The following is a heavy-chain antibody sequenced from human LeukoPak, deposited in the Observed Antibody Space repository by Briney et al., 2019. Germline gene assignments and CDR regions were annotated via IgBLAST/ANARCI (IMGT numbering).Heavy chain of an antibody. CDR2: ISWNSGSI. J-gene: IGHJ4*02. D-gene: IGHD6-13*01. Sequence: GGSLRLSCAASGFTFDDYAMHWVRQAPGKGLEWVSGISWNSGSIGYADSVKGRFTISRDNAKNSLYLQMNSLRAEDTALYYCAKWHSSCWSNQYYFDYWGQGTLVTVSS. V-gene: IGHV3-9*01. CDR1: GFTFDDYA. CDR3: AKWHSSCWSNQYYFDY.